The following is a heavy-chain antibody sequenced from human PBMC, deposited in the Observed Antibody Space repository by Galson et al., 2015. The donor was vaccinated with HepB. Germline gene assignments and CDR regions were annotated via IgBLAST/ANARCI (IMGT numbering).Heavy chain of an antibody. J-gene: IGHJ4*02. V-gene: IGHV4-31*03. CDR3: ARGGITLVWYFDY. Sequence: LSLTCTVSGGSISSGGYYWSWIRQHPGKGLEWIGYIYYSGSTYYNPSLKSRVTISVDTSKNQFSLKLSSVTAADTAVYYCARGGITLVWYFDYWGQGTLVTVSS. CDR1: GGSISSGGYY. D-gene: IGHD3-3*01. CDR2: IYYSGST.